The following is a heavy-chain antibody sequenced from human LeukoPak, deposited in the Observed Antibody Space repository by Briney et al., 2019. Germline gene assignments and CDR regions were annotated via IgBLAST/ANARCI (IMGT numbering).Heavy chain of an antibody. Sequence: PGGSLRLSCAASGFTFTNYAMSWVRQAPGKGLEWVSSFSGSGAGTYYADYVKGRFTISRDNSKNTLYMQMNSLRAEDTAVYYCARHRASSDAFDIWGQGSMVTVSS. V-gene: IGHV3-23*01. CDR2: FSGSGAGT. CDR3: ARHRASSDAFDI. J-gene: IGHJ3*02. CDR1: GFTFTNYA. D-gene: IGHD1-14*01.